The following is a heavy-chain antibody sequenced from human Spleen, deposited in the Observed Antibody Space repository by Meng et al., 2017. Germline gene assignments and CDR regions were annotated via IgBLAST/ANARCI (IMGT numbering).Heavy chain of an antibody. CDR2: INPNSGGT. CDR3: AREGYCSSTSCYSWFDP. CDR1: GYTFTGYY. Sequence: ASVKVSCKSSGYTFTGYYIHWVRQAPGQGLEWMGRINPNSGGTDYAQKFQGRVTMTRDTSISTAYMELSRLRSDDTAVYYCAREGYCSSTSCYSWFDPWGQGTLVTVSS. D-gene: IGHD2-2*02. V-gene: IGHV1-2*06. J-gene: IGHJ5*02.